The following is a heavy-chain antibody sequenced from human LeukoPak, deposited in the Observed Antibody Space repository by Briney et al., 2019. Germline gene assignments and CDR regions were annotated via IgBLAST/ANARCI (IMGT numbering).Heavy chain of an antibody. CDR1: GGSISSYY. CDR2: INTSGNT. CDR3: ARHLRGGATTGMDV. J-gene: IGHJ6*02. Sequence: SETLSLTCTVSGGSISSYYWGWIRQPAGKGLEWIGRINTSGNTHYNASLESRVTMSVDTSKNQFSLRLNSVTAADTAVYYCARHLRGGATTGMDVWGQGTTVTVS. V-gene: IGHV4-4*07. D-gene: IGHD3-16*01.